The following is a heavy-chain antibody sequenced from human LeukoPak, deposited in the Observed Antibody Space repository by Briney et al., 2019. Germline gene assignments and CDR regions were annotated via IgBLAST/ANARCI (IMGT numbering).Heavy chain of an antibody. CDR2: IYYSGST. CDR1: GGSISSYY. V-gene: IGHV4-59*01. D-gene: IGHD1-26*01. CDR3: ARGRGSGSYPGTH. Sequence: PSETLSLTCTVSGGSISSYYWSWIRQPPGKGLEWIGYIYYSGSTNYSPSLKSRVTISVDTSKNQFSLRLNSVTAADAAVYYCARGRGSGSYPGTHWGQGTLVTVSS. J-gene: IGHJ4*02.